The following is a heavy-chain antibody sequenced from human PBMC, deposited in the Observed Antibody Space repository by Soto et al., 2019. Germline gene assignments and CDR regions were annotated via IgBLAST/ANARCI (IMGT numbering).Heavy chain of an antibody. CDR2: IYYSGST. CDR1: GGSISSSSYY. V-gene: IGHV4-39*01. Sequence: SETLSLTCTVSGGSISSSSYYWGWIRQPPGKGLEWIGSIYYSGSTYYNPSLKSRVTISVDTSKNQFSLKLSSVTAADTAVYYCARVWRQGYYFDYWGQGTLVTVSS. CDR3: ARVWRQGYYFDY. J-gene: IGHJ4*02. D-gene: IGHD2-21*01.